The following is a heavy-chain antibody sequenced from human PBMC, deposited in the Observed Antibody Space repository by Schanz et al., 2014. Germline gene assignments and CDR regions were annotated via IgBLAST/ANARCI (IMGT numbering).Heavy chain of an antibody. CDR2: IYYSGST. CDR1: GGSISSGGYS. V-gene: IGHV4-30-4*07. Sequence: QVQLQESGPGLVKPSQTLSLTCAVSGGSISSGGYSWNWIRQPPGKGLEWIVYIYYSGSTYYNPSLRSRVTISVTTAKTRSPLRLSSVTAADTAVYYCARGGRTTYNYYYGMDVWGQGTTVTVSS. D-gene: IGHD1-1*01. J-gene: IGHJ6*02. CDR3: ARGGRTTYNYYYGMDV.